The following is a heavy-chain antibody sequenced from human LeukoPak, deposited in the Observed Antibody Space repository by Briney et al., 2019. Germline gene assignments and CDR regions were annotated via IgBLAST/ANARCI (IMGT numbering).Heavy chain of an antibody. CDR2: IGASGADT. CDR3: AERPRDSSGYYLGAFDG. Sequence: GGSLRLSCTASGFTFSTYAMTWVRQAPGKGLDWVSAIGASGADTYYADSAKGRFTVSRDNSKNTLYLQMSSLRADDTAVYFCAERPRDSSGYYLGAFDGWGQGTTVTVSS. J-gene: IGHJ3*01. CDR1: GFTFSTYA. V-gene: IGHV3-23*01. D-gene: IGHD3-22*01.